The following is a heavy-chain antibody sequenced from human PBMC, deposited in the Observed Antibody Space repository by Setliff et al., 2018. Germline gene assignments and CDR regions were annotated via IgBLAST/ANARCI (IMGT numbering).Heavy chain of an antibody. Sequence: LSCAASGFTFSRYWMSWVRQPPGKGLEWIGEINHSGSTNYNPSLKSRVTISVDTSKNQFSLKLSSVTAADTAVYYCAGNNAHLEWLFAWFDPWGQGTLVTVSS. CDR3: AGNNAHLEWLFAWFDP. CDR2: INHSGST. D-gene: IGHD3-3*01. J-gene: IGHJ5*02. V-gene: IGHV4-34*08. CDR1: GFTFSRYW.